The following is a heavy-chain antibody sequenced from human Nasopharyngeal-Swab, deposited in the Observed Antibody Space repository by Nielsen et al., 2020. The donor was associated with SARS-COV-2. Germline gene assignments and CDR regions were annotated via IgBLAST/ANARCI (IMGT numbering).Heavy chain of an antibody. CDR2: IYYSGST. V-gene: IGHV4-39*07. CDR1: GGSISSSSYY. J-gene: IGHJ5*02. CDR3: ARGILRSNWFDP. Sequence: SETLSLTCTVSGGSISSSSYYWGWIRQPPGKGLEWIGSIYYSGSTYYNPSLKSRVTISVDTSKNQFSLKLSSVTAADTAVYYCARGILRSNWFDPWGQGTLATVSS. D-gene: IGHD2/OR15-2a*01.